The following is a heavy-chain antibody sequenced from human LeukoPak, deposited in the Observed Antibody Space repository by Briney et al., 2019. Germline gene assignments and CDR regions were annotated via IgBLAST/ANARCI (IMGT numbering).Heavy chain of an antibody. Sequence: GGSLRLSCAASGFTFSSYALSWVRQAPGKGLDWVSAISNSGGNTYYAASVQGRFTISRDNSKNPLFLQMNSLRAEDTAVYFCARIREANIMAYYYGMDVWGQGTTVTVS. V-gene: IGHV3-23*01. J-gene: IGHJ6*02. CDR2: ISNSGGNT. D-gene: IGHD3-16*01. CDR1: GFTFSSYA. CDR3: ARIREANIMAYYYGMDV.